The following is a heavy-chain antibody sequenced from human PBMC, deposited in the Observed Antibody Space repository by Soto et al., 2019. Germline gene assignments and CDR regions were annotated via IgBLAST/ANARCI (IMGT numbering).Heavy chain of an antibody. Sequence: EVQLVESWGGLVQPGRALRLSCAASGFTFDDYGMHWVRQAPGKGLEWVSGISWNGGRINYADSVEGRFTISRDNAKNSLYLQMNSLRPEDTALYYCAKDVAAAVYYFNSWGQGTLVTVSS. V-gene: IGHV3-9*01. CDR3: AKDVAAAVYYFNS. CDR1: GFTFDDYG. D-gene: IGHD6-13*01. CDR2: ISWNGGRI. J-gene: IGHJ4*02.